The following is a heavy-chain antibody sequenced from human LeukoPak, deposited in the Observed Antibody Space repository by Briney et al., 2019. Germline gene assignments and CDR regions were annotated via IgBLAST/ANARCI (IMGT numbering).Heavy chain of an antibody. CDR1: GYRFTSNW. CDR2: IYPGDSDT. J-gene: IGHJ4*02. D-gene: IGHD3-10*01. CDR3: ARSATRVRGVDY. Sequence: GESLKISCKGSGYRFTSNWIGWVRQMPGKGLEWMGIIYPGDSDTRYSPSFQGQVTISADKSITTAYLPWSSRKAAAPAMDYCARSATRVRGVDYWGQGTLVTVSS. V-gene: IGHV5-51*01.